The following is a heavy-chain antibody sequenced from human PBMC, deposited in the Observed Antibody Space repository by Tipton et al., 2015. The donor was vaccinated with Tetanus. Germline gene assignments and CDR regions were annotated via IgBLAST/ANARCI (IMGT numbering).Heavy chain of an antibody. CDR2: SWYDGTDK. CDR1: GFIFSSYG. V-gene: IGHV3-33*01. J-gene: IGHJ4*01. D-gene: IGHD2-15*01. CDR3: AREADCSCGSCFSGVFDN. Sequence: SLRLSCAASGFIFSSYGIHWVRQAPGKGLEWVAVSWYDGTDKYYADSVKGRFTISRDNSKNTLYLQMNSLRAEDTAVSYCAREADCSCGSCFSGVFDNWGPGTQVTVAS.